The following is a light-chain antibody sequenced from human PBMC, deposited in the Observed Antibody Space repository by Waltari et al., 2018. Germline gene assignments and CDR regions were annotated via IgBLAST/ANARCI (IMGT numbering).Light chain of an antibody. Sequence: QSALTQPRSVSGSPGQSVTISCTGTSSDVGGYNYVSWYQQHPGKAPKLMIYEVSKRPAGVPERFSGSKSGNTASLTISGLQAEDEADYYCCSYAGSYTFEFGGGTKLTVL. V-gene: IGLV2-11*01. CDR2: EVS. CDR3: CSYAGSYTFE. CDR1: SSDVGGYNY. J-gene: IGLJ2*01.